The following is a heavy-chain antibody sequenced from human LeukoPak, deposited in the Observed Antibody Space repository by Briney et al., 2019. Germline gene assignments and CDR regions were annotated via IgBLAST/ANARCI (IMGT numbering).Heavy chain of an antibody. CDR1: GFTFTTHD. Sequence: ASVTVSCKTSGFTFTTHDINWVRQATGKGLEWMGWMNPGSGDTGYEQRFQGRVPMTRDTSINTAYMELSSLRSDDAAVYYCARGLGSYSTTWYPPLRYWGQGTLVTVSS. CDR2: MNPGSGDT. D-gene: IGHD2/OR15-2a*01. V-gene: IGHV1-8*01. J-gene: IGHJ4*02. CDR3: ARGLGSYSTTWYPPLRY.